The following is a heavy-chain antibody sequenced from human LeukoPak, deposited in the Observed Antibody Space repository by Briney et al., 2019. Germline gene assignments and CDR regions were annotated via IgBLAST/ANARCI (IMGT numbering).Heavy chain of an antibody. CDR1: GYSFPRYW. V-gene: IGHV5-51*01. CDR3: ARRLGCSSTSCYWYFDY. D-gene: IGHD2-2*01. J-gene: IGHJ4*02. Sequence: KHGESLKISCKGSGYSFPRYWVGWVRQMPGKGLEWMGIIYPGNSDTRYSPSFQGQVTISADKSISTAYLQWSSLKASDTAMYYCARRLGCSSTSCYWYFDYWGQGTLVTVSS. CDR2: IYPGNSDT.